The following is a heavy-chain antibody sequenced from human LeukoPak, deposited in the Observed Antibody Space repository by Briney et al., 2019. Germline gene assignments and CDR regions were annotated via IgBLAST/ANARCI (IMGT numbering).Heavy chain of an antibody. D-gene: IGHD3-10*01. V-gene: IGHV4-38-2*02. Sequence: SETLSLSCTVSGYFISTGDFWGWIRPSRGRGMAWIAIIYHSGNNHYPPSLKSRVTISVYTSRNKFSLQLTSVIGADRAVYYFATSVYGAGKYFAYWGQGTLVTVSS. J-gene: IGHJ4*02. CDR3: ATSVYGAGKYFAY. CDR1: GYFISTGDF. CDR2: IYHSGNN.